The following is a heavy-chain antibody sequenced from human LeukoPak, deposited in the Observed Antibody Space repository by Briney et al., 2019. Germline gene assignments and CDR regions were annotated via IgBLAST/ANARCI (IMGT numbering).Heavy chain of an antibody. CDR3: ARDCSGGRCYGAFDI. Sequence: SVKVSCKASGGTFGRYAITWVRQAPGQRLEWMGGVSPIYGTSDYAQRFQGRVTISADESTSTAFLEVRSLRSEDTAVYYCARDCSGGRCYGAFDIWGQGTLVNVSS. V-gene: IGHV1-69*13. D-gene: IGHD2-15*01. CDR1: GGTFGRYA. J-gene: IGHJ3*02. CDR2: VSPIYGTS.